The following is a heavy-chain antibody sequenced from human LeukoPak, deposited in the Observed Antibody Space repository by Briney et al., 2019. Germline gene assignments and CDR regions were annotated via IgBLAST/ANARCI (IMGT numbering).Heavy chain of an antibody. CDR3: TSQDYFDAFDI. V-gene: IGHV3-23*01. Sequence: PGGSLRLSCAASVFTFSSYAMSWVREAPGKGLEWVSAISGSGGSTYYADSVKGRFTISRDKSKNTLYLQMNSLRAEDTAVYYCTSQDYFDAFDIWGQGTMVTVSS. J-gene: IGHJ3*02. CDR2: ISGSGGST. D-gene: IGHD2/OR15-2a*01. CDR1: VFTFSSYA.